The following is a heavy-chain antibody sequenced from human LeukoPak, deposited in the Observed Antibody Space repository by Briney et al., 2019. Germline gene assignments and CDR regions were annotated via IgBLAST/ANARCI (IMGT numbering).Heavy chain of an antibody. V-gene: IGHV1-46*03. CDR2: INPSGGST. Sequence: ASVKVSCKASGYTFTSYYMHWVRQALGQGLEWMGIINPSGGSTSYAQKFQGRVTMTRDTSTSTVYMELSSLRSEDTAVYYCARDRNDFWSGYNNNWFDPWGQGTLVTVSS. CDR3: ARDRNDFWSGYNNNWFDP. J-gene: IGHJ5*02. D-gene: IGHD3-3*01. CDR1: GYTFTSYY.